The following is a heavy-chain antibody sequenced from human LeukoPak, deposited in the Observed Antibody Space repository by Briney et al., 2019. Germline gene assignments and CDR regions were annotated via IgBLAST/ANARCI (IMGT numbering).Heavy chain of an antibody. J-gene: IGHJ4*02. Sequence: SETLSLTCTVSGGSISSGGYYWGWIRQPPGKGLEWIGSIYYSGSTYYNPSLKSRVTMSVDTSKSQFSLKLSSVTAADTAVYYCARVPYYYGSGSYPDYWGQGTLVTVSS. V-gene: IGHV4-39*07. D-gene: IGHD3-10*01. CDR3: ARVPYYYGSGSYPDY. CDR2: IYYSGST. CDR1: GGSISSGGYY.